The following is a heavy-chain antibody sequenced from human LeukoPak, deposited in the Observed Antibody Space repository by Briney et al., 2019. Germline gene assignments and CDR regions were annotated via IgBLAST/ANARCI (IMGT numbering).Heavy chain of an antibody. J-gene: IGHJ4*02. D-gene: IGHD3-22*01. V-gene: IGHV4-39*02. CDR2: IYYSGSA. Sequence: PSETLSLTCTVSGGSISSSSYSWGWIRQPPGKGLEWIGTIYYSGSAFYNPSLKSRVTMSVDTSKNHFSLKLTSVTAADTAVYYCARRVTYYYDSSGYDFDYWGQGTLVTVSS. CDR3: ARRVTYYYDSSGYDFDY. CDR1: GGSISSSSYS.